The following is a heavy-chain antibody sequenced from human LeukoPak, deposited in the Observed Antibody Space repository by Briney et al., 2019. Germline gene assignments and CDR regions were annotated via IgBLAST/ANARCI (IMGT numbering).Heavy chain of an antibody. CDR1: GFTFSSYA. Sequence: PGGSLRLSCAASGFTFSSYAMSWVRQAPGKGLEWVSAINGRGGSTYYADSVKGRFTISRDNSKNTLYLQMNSLRAEDAAVYYCARGGAAAGTDYWGHGTLVTVSP. CDR2: INGRGGST. V-gene: IGHV3-23*01. D-gene: IGHD6-13*01. CDR3: ARGGAAAGTDY. J-gene: IGHJ4*01.